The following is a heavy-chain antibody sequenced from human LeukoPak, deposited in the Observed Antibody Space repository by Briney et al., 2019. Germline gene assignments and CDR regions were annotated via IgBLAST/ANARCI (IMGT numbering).Heavy chain of an antibody. J-gene: IGHJ4*02. CDR3: AKDWMATTPPFDY. Sequence: GGSLRLSCAASGFTFSSYGMHWVRQAPGKGLEWVAVISYDGSNKYCADSVKGRFTISRDNSKNTLSLQMNSLRAEDTAVYYCAKDWMATTPPFDYWGQGTLVTVSS. CDR1: GFTFSSYG. V-gene: IGHV3-30*18. CDR2: ISYDGSNK. D-gene: IGHD5-24*01.